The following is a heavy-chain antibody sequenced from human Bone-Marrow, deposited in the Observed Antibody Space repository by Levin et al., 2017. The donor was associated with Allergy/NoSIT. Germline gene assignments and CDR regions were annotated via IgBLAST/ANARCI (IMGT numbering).Heavy chain of an antibody. V-gene: IGHV2-5*02. J-gene: IGHJ6*03. CDR2: IYWDDDK. D-gene: IGHD1-7*01. CDR3: AHLSYGSATLRSSVWHYDHDYMDV. Sequence: SGPTLVKPTQTLTLTCTFSGFSLDSGGVGVGWIRQSPGKALEWLAVIYWDDDKRYSPSLLSRLAITKDTSKNQVVLLMTNMDPVDTGTYYCAHLSYGSATLRSSVWHYDHDYMDVWGKGTTVTVSS. CDR1: GFSLDSGGVG.